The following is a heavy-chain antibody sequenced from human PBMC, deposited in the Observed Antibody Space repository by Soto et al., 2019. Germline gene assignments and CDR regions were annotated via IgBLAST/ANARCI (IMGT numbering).Heavy chain of an antibody. CDR1: GYIFVNYG. CDR2: ISPYTGNT. V-gene: IGHV1-18*01. CDR3: ATVCNYVTPTPQDV. D-gene: IGHD3-16*01. Sequence: VQLVQSGDEVKKPEASVKVSCKASGYIFVNYGIAWVRQAPGQGLEWMGWISPYTGNTHSATKVQGRLTMTTDTSTTTASIDPGCLTSDDTALYYCATVCNYVTPTPQDVWGQGTTGFVSS. J-gene: IGHJ6*02.